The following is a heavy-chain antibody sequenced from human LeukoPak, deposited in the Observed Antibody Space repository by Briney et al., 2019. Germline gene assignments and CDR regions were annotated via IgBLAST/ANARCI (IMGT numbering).Heavy chain of an antibody. Sequence: GGSLRLSCAASGFTFSSYAMSWVRQAPGKGLEWVSAISGSGGSTYSADSVKGRFTISRDNSKNTLYLQMNSLRAEDTAVYYCAKGSPLSSTSTYYFDYWGQGTLVTVSS. V-gene: IGHV3-23*01. J-gene: IGHJ4*02. CDR1: GFTFSSYA. D-gene: IGHD2-2*01. CDR2: ISGSGGST. CDR3: AKGSPLSSTSTYYFDY.